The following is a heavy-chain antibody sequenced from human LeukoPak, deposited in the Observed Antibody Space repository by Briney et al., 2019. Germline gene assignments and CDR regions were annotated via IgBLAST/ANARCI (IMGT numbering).Heavy chain of an antibody. CDR1: GFIFSSYA. V-gene: IGHV3-23*01. J-gene: IGHJ4*02. D-gene: IGHD1-1*01. Sequence: GGSLRLSCAASGFIFSSYAMSWVRQVPGKGLQWVSSISGSGANTYNADSVKGRFTISRDNSKTTLYVQMNSLRAEDTAVYYCAREGPGTIDYWGQGTLVTVPS. CDR2: ISGSGANT. CDR3: AREGPGTIDY.